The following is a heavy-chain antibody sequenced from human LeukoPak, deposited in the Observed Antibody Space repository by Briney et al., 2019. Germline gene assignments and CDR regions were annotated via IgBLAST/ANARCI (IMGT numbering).Heavy chain of an antibody. CDR2: IIPIFGTA. CDR1: GGTFSSYA. Sequence: GASVTVSCRASGGTFSSYAISGVRQAPGQGLEWMGGIIPIFGTANYAQKFQGRVTITADESTSTAYMELSSLRSEDTAVYYCARDGAYGDYGIYYYYMDVWGKGTTVTVSS. V-gene: IGHV1-69*13. CDR3: ARDGAYGDYGIYYYYMDV. D-gene: IGHD4-17*01. J-gene: IGHJ6*03.